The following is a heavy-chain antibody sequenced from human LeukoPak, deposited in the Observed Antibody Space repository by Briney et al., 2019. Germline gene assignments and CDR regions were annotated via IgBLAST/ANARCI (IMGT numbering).Heavy chain of an antibody. V-gene: IGHV4-39*07. CDR2: IYYSGST. Sequence: SSETLSLTCTVSGGSISSSSYYWGWIRQPPGKGLEWIGSIYYSGSTYYNPSLKSRVTISVDTSKNQFSLKLSSVTAADTAVYYCARVSDGLGVAAAGNPRIGDDYWGQGTLVTVSS. CDR1: GGSISSSSYY. D-gene: IGHD6-13*01. CDR3: ARVSDGLGVAAAGNPRIGDDY. J-gene: IGHJ4*02.